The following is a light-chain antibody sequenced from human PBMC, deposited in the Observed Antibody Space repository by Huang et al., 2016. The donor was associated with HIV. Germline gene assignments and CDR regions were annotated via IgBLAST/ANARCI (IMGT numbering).Light chain of an antibody. V-gene: IGKV3-20*01. J-gene: IGKJ4*01. CDR2: GAS. CDR1: QSVSSDF. Sequence: EIVLTQSPGTLSLSPGERVTLSCRASQSVSSDFLAWYQQEPGQAPILLIYGASTSATCVPDKFSGSGSGTDFTLTISRLEPEDFAVYYCQQYGSSPLTFGGGTKVEIK. CDR3: QQYGSSPLT.